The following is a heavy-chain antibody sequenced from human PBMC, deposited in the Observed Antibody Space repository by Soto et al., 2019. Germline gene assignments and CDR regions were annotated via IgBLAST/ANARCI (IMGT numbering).Heavy chain of an antibody. CDR1: GFTFSSYA. Sequence: QPGGSLRLSCAASGFTFSSYAMSWARQAPGKGLEWVSAISGSGGSTYYADSVKGRFTISRDNSKNTLYLQMNSLRAEDTAVYYCAKDRSYYDSSGYQYYFDYWGQGTLVTVSS. CDR2: ISGSGGST. J-gene: IGHJ4*02. CDR3: AKDRSYYDSSGYQYYFDY. V-gene: IGHV3-23*01. D-gene: IGHD3-22*01.